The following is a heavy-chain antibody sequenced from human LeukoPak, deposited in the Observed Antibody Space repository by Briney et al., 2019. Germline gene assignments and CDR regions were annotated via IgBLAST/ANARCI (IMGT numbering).Heavy chain of an antibody. V-gene: IGHV1-8*02. CDR2: MNPNSGNT. Sequence: ASVKVSCKASGYTFTSYDINWVRQATGQGLEWMGWMNPNSGNTGYAQKFQGRVTMTTDTSTSTAYMELRSLRSDDTAVYYCARVSSYYYDSSGYYYLYWGQGTLVTVSS. CDR3: ARVSSYYYDSSGYYYLY. CDR1: GYTFTSYD. D-gene: IGHD3-22*01. J-gene: IGHJ4*02.